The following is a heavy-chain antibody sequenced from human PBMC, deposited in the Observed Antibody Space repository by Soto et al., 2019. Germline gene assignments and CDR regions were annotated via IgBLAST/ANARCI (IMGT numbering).Heavy chain of an antibody. CDR2: ISKSGIDI. CDR3: APRRYGSFNIAAFDI. V-gene: IGHV3-48*03. CDR1: GFTFSSFE. D-gene: IGHD6-6*01. J-gene: IGHJ3*02. Sequence: GGSLRLSCAASGFTFSSFEMNWVRQAPGKGLEWVSYISKSGIDIYYADSVKGRFTTSRDNAENSLYLQMNSLRTEDTATYYCAPRRYGSFNIAAFDIWGQGTAVTVSS.